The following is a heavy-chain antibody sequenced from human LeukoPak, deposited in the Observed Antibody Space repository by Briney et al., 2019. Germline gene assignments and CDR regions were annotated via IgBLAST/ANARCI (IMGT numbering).Heavy chain of an antibody. CDR3: AKDRDFWRGYSFGDMDV. CDR1: GFTFSSYA. Sequence: GRSLRLSCAASGFTFSSYAMHWVRQAPGKGLEWVAVISYDGSNKYYADSVKGRFTISRDNSKNTLYLQMNSLRAEDTAVYYCAKDRDFWRGYSFGDMDVWGKGTTVTVSS. D-gene: IGHD3-3*01. V-gene: IGHV3-30-3*01. J-gene: IGHJ6*03. CDR2: ISYDGSNK.